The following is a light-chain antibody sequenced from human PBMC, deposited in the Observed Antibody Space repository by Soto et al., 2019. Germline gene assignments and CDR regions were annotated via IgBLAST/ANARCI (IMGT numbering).Light chain of an antibody. J-gene: IGLJ1*01. CDR3: SSYRTGGPFV. CDR1: RSDVGGYNY. Sequence: QSALTQPASVSGSPGQSIAISCTGTRSDVGGYNYVSWYQQLPGKAPKLLISEVSNRPSGVSHRFSGSKSGNTASLTISGLPAADEADYYCSSYRTGGPFVFGPGTKLTVL. CDR2: EVS. V-gene: IGLV2-14*01.